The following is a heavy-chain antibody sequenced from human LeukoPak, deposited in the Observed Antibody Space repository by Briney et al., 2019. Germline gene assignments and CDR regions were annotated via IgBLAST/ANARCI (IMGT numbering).Heavy chain of an antibody. CDR2: IIPIFGTA. Sequence: SVKVSCKASGGTFSSYAISWVRQAPGQGLKWMGGIIPIFGTANYAQKFQGRVTITADKSTSTAYMELSSLRSEDTAVYYCARGYSYGYPLDYWGQGTLVTVSS. J-gene: IGHJ4*02. CDR3: ARGYSYGYPLDY. CDR1: GGTFSSYA. V-gene: IGHV1-69*06. D-gene: IGHD5-18*01.